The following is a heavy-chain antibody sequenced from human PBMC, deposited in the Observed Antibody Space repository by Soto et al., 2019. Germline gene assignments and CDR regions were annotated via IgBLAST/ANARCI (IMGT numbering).Heavy chain of an antibody. CDR3: ARIAGSSGYYYFDY. D-gene: IGHD3-22*01. V-gene: IGHV3-7*05. CDR2: IKQDGSEK. CDR1: GFTFSSYW. Sequence: GGSLRLSCAASGFTFSSYWMSWVRQAPGKGLEWVANIKQDGSEKYYVDSVKGRFTISRDNAKNSLYLQMNSLRAEDTAVYYCARIAGSSGYYYFDYWGQGTLVTVS. J-gene: IGHJ4*02.